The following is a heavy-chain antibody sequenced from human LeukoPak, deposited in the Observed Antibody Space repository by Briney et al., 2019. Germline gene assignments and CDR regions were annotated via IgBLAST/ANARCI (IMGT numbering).Heavy chain of an antibody. CDR2: INTISSTI. J-gene: IGHJ4*02. CDR3: AREFLRSSCGGDCYSDY. Sequence: PGGSLRLSCAATGFAFRSYCMNWVRQAPGKGLEWVSYINTISSTIHYVDSVRGRFTISRDNAKNSLYLQMDSLRAEDTAVYYCAREFLRSSCGGDCYSDYWGQGTLVTVSS. V-gene: IGHV3-48*01. D-gene: IGHD2-21*02. CDR1: GFAFRSYC.